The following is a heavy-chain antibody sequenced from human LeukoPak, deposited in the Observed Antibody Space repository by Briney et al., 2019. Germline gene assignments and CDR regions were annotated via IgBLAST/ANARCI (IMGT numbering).Heavy chain of an antibody. CDR2: ISACGGST. V-gene: IGHV3-23*01. D-gene: IGHD3-3*01. Sequence: GGSLRLSCRPCGFNFRSLGTRCDRQPPGKGLEWVSDISACGGSTYYAASMKGRFTISVDNSKNTLYLQMNSLRAEDTAVYYCVEGFSAEGTSGVFNLWGQGTMVTVSS. CDR1: GFNFRSLG. J-gene: IGHJ3*01. CDR3: VEGFSAEGTSGVFNL.